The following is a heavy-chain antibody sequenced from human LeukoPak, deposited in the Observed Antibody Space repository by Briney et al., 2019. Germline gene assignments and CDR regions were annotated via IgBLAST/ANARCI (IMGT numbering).Heavy chain of an antibody. CDR1: GFTFSSYS. V-gene: IGHV3-21*01. J-gene: IGHJ5*02. CDR3: ARDGPIAVATGCWFDP. D-gene: IGHD6-19*01. CDR2: ISSSSSYI. Sequence: GGSLRLSCAASGFTFSSYSMNWVRQAPGKGLGWVSSISSSSSYIYYADSVTGRFTISRDNAKNSLYLQMNSLRAEDTAVYYCARDGPIAVATGCWFDPWGQGTLVTVPS.